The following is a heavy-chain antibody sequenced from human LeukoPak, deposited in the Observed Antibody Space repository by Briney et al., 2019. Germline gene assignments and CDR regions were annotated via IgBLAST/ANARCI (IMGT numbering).Heavy chain of an antibody. CDR3: VSGNDPDYVWGTYRLDAFDI. Sequence: GGSLRLSCAASGFDFGAYEMNWVRQVPGKGLEWVSSISSTGTYIYYADSVKGRFTISRDNAKNSLFLQMNSLRDEDTAVYYCVSGNDPDYVWGTYRLDAFDIWGQGTMVIVSS. CDR1: GFDFGAYE. D-gene: IGHD3-16*02. J-gene: IGHJ3*02. CDR2: ISSTGTYI. V-gene: IGHV3-21*01.